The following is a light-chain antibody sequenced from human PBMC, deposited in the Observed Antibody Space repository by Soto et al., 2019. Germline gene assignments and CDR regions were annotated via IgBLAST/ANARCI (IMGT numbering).Light chain of an antibody. V-gene: IGKV3-15*01. J-gene: IGKJ4*02. CDR3: QQYNDWPLT. CDR1: QSVSSN. CDR2: GAF. Sequence: DIVMTQSPVALSVSPGERATLSCRASQSVSSNLAWYQQKPGQAPSLLIYGAFTRATGIPARFSGTGSGTELTLTISSLQSEDFALYYCQQYNDWPLTFGRGTKVDIX.